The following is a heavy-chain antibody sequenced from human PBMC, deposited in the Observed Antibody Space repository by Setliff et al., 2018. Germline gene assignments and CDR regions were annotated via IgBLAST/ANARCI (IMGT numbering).Heavy chain of an antibody. CDR2: IYHNGNT. J-gene: IGHJ6*02. Sequence: SETLSLTCSVSGMSITSYYWSWIRQPPGKGLEWIGYIYHNGNTNFNPSLKTRVTMSVDTSKNQFALNLRSVTAADAAVYYCVRDRTAYSYGLDVWGQGTTVTVSS. CDR3: VRDRTAYSYGLDV. CDR1: GMSITSYY. D-gene: IGHD5-18*01. V-gene: IGHV4-59*01.